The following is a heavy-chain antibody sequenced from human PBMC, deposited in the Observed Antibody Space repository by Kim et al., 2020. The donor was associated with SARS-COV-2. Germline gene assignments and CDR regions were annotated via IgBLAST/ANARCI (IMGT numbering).Heavy chain of an antibody. CDR1: GGSFSGYY. V-gene: IGHV4-34*01. CDR3: ARGLGDTAMFGTRGYYFDY. D-gene: IGHD5-18*01. Sequence: SETLSLTCAVYGGSFSGYYWSWIRQPPGKGLEGIGEIIHSVSPNSTPSLKSRATISVDTSKNQSSRKLSSVTAANTAVYYCARGLGDTAMFGTRGYYFDYWGQGTLVTVSS. J-gene: IGHJ4*02. CDR2: IIHSVSP.